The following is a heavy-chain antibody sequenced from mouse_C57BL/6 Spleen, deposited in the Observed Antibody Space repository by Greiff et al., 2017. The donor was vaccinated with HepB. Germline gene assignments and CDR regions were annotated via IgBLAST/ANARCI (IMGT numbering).Heavy chain of an antibody. CDR2: IYPGDGDT. D-gene: IGHD2-3*01. V-gene: IGHV1-82*01. CDR1: GYAFSSSW. J-gene: IGHJ3*01. Sequence: QVQLQQSGPELVKPGASVKISCKASGYAFSSSWMNWVKQRPGKGLEWIGRIYPGDGDTNYNGKFKGKATLTADKSSSTAYMQLSSLTSEDSAVYFCARAYDGYYPYWGQGTLVTVSA. CDR3: ARAYDGYYPY.